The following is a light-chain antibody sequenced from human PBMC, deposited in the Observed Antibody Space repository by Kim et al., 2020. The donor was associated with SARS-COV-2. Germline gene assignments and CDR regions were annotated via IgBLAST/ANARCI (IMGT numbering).Light chain of an antibody. Sequence: IVMTQSPLSLPVTPGEPASISCRSSQSLLDSNGYTYLDWYLQKPGQSPQLLIYLGSTRASGVPDRFSGSGSGTDFTLEISRVEAEDVGIYYCMQALQTPLTFGVGTKVDIK. CDR2: LGS. CDR3: MQALQTPLT. CDR1: QSLLDSNGYTY. V-gene: IGKV2-28*01. J-gene: IGKJ4*01.